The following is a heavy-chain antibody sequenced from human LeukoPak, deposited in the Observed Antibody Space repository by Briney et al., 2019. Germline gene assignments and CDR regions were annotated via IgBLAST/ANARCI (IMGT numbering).Heavy chain of an antibody. CDR1: GFTVSSNY. V-gene: IGHV3-53*01. CDR3: ASKGQYCGTLTCKDY. Sequence: GGSLRLSCAASGFTVSSNYMSWVRQAPGKGLECVSLIYGGGSTYYAHAVKGRFTISRDNSKNTIFLKLTSLRVEDTAVYYCASKGQYCGTLTCKDYWGRGTLVTVSS. CDR2: IYGGGST. D-gene: IGHD2-21*01. J-gene: IGHJ4*02.